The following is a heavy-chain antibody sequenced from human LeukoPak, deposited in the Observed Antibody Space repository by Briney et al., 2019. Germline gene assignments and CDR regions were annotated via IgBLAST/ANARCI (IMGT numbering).Heavy chain of an antibody. CDR1: GYTFTSYS. D-gene: IGHD3-22*01. V-gene: IGHV1-18*01. Sequence: ASVKVSCKASGYTFTSYSISWVRQAPGQGLEWMGWISAYNGNTNYAQKLQGRVTMTTDTSTSTAYMELRSLRSDDTAVYYCARRDYYDSPFDYWGQGTLVTVSS. CDR3: ARRDYYDSPFDY. J-gene: IGHJ4*02. CDR2: ISAYNGNT.